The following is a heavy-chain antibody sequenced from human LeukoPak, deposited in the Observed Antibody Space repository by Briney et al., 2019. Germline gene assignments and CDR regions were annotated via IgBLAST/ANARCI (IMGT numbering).Heavy chain of an antibody. CDR3: ARVHRYQLLLGLVWFAP. D-gene: IGHD2-2*01. V-gene: IGHV3-30-3*01. Sequence: GGSLRLSCAASGFIFSSYAMHWVRQAPGKGLGWVAVISYDGSNKYYADSVKGRFTISRDNSKNTLYLQMNSLRAEDTAVYYCARVHRYQLLLGLVWFAPLGHGSLVTVSS. J-gene: IGHJ5*02. CDR2: ISYDGSNK. CDR1: GFIFSSYA.